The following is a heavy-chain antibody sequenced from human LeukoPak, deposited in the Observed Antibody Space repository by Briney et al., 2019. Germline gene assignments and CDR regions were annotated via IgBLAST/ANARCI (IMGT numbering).Heavy chain of an antibody. V-gene: IGHV4-4*07. CDR1: GGSINVFY. J-gene: IGHJ4*02. CDR2: ISTSGNT. CDR3: ARGTLYSGWSYYFDY. Sequence: SETLSLTCTVSGGSINVFYWSWIRQPAGKGLQWIGRISTSGNTDYNPSLKSRVTISVDMSKNHFSLRLSSVTAADTAMYYCARGTLYSGWSYYFDYWGQGSQVTVSS. D-gene: IGHD6-19*01.